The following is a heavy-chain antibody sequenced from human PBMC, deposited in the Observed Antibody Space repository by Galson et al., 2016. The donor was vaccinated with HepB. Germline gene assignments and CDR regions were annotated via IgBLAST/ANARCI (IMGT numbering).Heavy chain of an antibody. Sequence: SLRLSCAASGITFSSKWMHWVRQAPGKGLVWVSRINGDGSTTNYVDSVKGRFTISSDNAKNMLYLQMNGLRAEDTAVYYCARGVGGYLGYGMDVWGQGTTVTVSS. CDR1: GITFSSKW. D-gene: IGHD3-22*01. J-gene: IGHJ6*02. V-gene: IGHV3-74*01. CDR3: ARGVGGYLGYGMDV. CDR2: INGDGSTT.